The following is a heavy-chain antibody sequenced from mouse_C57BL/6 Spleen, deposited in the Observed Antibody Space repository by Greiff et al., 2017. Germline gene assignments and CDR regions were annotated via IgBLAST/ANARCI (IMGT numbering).Heavy chain of an antibody. D-gene: IGHD2-4*01. V-gene: IGHV5-12*01. CDR1: GFTFSDYY. J-gene: IGHJ3*01. CDR3: ASYDYDGTPFAY. Sequence: EVKLEESGGGLVQPGGSLKLSCAASGFTFSDYYMYWVRQTPEKRLEWVAYISNGGGSTYYPDTVKGRFTISRDNAKNTLYLQMSRLKSEDTAMYYCASYDYDGTPFAYWGQGTLVTVSA. CDR2: ISNGGGST.